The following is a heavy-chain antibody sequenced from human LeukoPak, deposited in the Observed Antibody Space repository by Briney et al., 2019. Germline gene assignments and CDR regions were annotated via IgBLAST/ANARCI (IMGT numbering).Heavy chain of an antibody. Sequence: HPGGSLRLSCVASGFTFSTHWVSWVRQAPGKGLEWVANIKEDGSTTDYVDSVKGRFTISRDNAKNSVFLQMNSLRAEDTAVYYCATILAGGSRMFDYWGQGTLVTVSS. V-gene: IGHV3-7*01. CDR1: GFTFSTHW. D-gene: IGHD6-13*01. CDR2: IKEDGSTT. J-gene: IGHJ4*02. CDR3: ATILAGGSRMFDY.